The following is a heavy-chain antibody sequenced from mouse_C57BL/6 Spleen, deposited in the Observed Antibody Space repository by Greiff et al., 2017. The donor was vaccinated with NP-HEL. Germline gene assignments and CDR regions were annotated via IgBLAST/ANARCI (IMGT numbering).Heavy chain of an antibody. D-gene: IGHD2-14*01. CDR1: GYTFTSYT. CDR2: INPSSGST. V-gene: IGHV1-4*01. CDR3: AGSGYRLYYFDY. J-gene: IGHJ2*01. Sequence: VQLQQSGADLARPGASVKMSCKASGYTFTSYTMYWVKQRPGQGLEWIGYINPSSGSTKCNQKFKDKATLTADKSSSTAYMQLRSLTSEDSAVYNCAGSGYRLYYFDYWGQGATLTVAS.